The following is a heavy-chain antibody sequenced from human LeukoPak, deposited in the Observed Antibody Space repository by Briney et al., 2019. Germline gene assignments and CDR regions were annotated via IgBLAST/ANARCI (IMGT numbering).Heavy chain of an antibody. Sequence: GGSLRLSCAASGVTFSSYEMNCVRQAPGKGLEWVSYISSSGSTIYYADSVKGRFTISRDNAKNSLYLQMNSLRAEDTAVYYCARTGGYYPRNWFDPWGQGTLVTVSS. CDR2: ISSSGSTI. CDR1: GVTFSSYE. CDR3: ARTGGYYPRNWFDP. D-gene: IGHD3-10*01. V-gene: IGHV3-48*03. J-gene: IGHJ5*02.